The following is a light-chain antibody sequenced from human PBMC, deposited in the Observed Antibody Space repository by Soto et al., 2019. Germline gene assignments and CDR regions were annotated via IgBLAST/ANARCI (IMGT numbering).Light chain of an antibody. CDR1: QTITNNY. V-gene: IGKV3-20*01. CDR3: QQYSSSPLT. CDR2: DAS. Sequence: EIVLTHSPGTLSLSPGERATLSCRASQTITNNYLAGYQQKPGQAPRLVIYDASSRATGIPDRFSASGSGTDFTLTISRLEPEDVAVYYCQQYSSSPLTFGQGTKVDIK. J-gene: IGKJ1*01.